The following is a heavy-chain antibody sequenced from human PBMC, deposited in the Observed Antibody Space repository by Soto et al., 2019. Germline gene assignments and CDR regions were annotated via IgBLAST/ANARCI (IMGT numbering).Heavy chain of an antibody. V-gene: IGHV3-33*01. CDR3: ARDGDVYGDYTDYYGMDV. Sequence: QVQLVESGGGVVQPGRSLRLSCAASGFTFSSYGMHWVRQAPGKGLEWVAVIWYDGSNKYYADSVKGRFTISRDNSKNTLYLQMNSLRAEDTAVYYCARDGDVYGDYTDYYGMDVWGQGTTVTVSS. CDR2: IWYDGSNK. D-gene: IGHD4-17*01. J-gene: IGHJ6*02. CDR1: GFTFSSYG.